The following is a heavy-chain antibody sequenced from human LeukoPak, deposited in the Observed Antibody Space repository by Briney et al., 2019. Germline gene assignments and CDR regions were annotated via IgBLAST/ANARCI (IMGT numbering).Heavy chain of an antibody. V-gene: IGHV1-2*02. Sequence: ASVKVSCEASGYXFTGYYMHWVRQAPGQGLEWMGWINPNSGGTNYAQKFQARVTMTRDTSISVAYMELSRLRSDDTAVYYCARVEGYCTTTSCQQTNAFDIWGQGTMVTVSS. CDR2: INPNSGGT. CDR1: GYXFTGYY. CDR3: ARVEGYCTTTSCQQTNAFDI. J-gene: IGHJ3*02. D-gene: IGHD2-2*01.